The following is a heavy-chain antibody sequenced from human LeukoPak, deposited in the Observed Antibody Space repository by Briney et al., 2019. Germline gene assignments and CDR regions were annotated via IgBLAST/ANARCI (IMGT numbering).Heavy chain of an antibody. Sequence: GGSLRLSCAASGFTFSSYAMSWVRQAPGKGLEWVSAISGSGGSTYYADSVKGRFTISRDNSKNTLYLQMNSLRAEDTAVYYCAKEYGSGSYYMAWSAFDYWGQGTLVTVSS. CDR3: AKEYGSGSYYMAWSAFDY. V-gene: IGHV3-23*01. D-gene: IGHD3-10*01. CDR2: ISGSGGST. J-gene: IGHJ4*02. CDR1: GFTFSSYA.